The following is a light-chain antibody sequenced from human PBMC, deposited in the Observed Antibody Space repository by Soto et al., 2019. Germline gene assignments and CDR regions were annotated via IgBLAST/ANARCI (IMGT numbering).Light chain of an antibody. CDR1: QNISNY. Sequence: IVLTQSPATLSLSPGKKATLSCRASQNISNYLMWYQQKPGQAPRLLIYDVSNRATGIPARFSGSGSGTEFTLTIAGLQPEDFATYYCQQYESYSPLTFGGGTKVDIK. J-gene: IGKJ4*01. CDR2: DVS. CDR3: QQYESYSPLT. V-gene: IGKV3-11*01.